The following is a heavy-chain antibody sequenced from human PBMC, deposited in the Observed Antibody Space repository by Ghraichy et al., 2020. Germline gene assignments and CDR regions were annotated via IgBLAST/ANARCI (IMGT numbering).Heavy chain of an antibody. CDR3: ARGLGSTSPRWHNWFDP. J-gene: IGHJ5*02. CDR1: GYTFTSYG. V-gene: IGHV1-18*01. CDR2: ISAYNGNT. D-gene: IGHD2-2*01. Sequence: ASVKVSCKASGYTFTSYGISWVRQAPGQGLEWMGWISAYNGNTNYAQKLQGRVTMTTDTSTSTAYMELRSLRSDDTAVYYCARGLGSTSPRWHNWFDPWGQGTLVTVSS.